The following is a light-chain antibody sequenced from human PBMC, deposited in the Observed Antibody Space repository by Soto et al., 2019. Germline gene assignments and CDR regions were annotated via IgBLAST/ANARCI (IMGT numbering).Light chain of an antibody. CDR3: CSYAGSYTFDVV. J-gene: IGLJ2*01. CDR2: DVS. Sequence: QSVLTQPRSVSGSPGQSVTISCTGTSSDVGGYNYVSWYQQHPGKAPKLMIYDVSKRPSGVPDRFSGSKSGNTASLTISGLQVEDEADYYCCSYAGSYTFDVVFGGGTKVTVL. CDR1: SSDVGGYNY. V-gene: IGLV2-11*01.